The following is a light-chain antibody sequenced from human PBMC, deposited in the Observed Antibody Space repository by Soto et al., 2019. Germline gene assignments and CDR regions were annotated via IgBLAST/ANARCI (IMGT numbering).Light chain of an antibody. V-gene: IGKV3-20*01. J-gene: IGKJ1*01. Sequence: ETVLTQSPGTLSLSPGERANLSCRSSQSVSSNYLAWYQQKPGQAPRLLIYDMSSKATGIPDRFSGSGSGTDFTLTISRLEPEDFAMYYCQQYGSSPTFGQGTKVEIK. CDR3: QQYGSSPT. CDR1: QSVSSNY. CDR2: DMS.